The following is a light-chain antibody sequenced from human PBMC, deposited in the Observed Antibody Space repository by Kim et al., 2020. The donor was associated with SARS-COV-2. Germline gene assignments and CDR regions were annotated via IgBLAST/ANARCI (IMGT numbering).Light chain of an antibody. CDR1: NIGSKS. CDR3: QVWDSSSDHPV. CDR2: YDS. V-gene: IGLV3-21*04. Sequence: PGKTAIITCGGNNIGSKSVPWYQQKPGQAPVLVIYYDSVRPSGIPERFSGSNSGNTATLTISRAEAGDESDYYCQVWDSSSDHPVFGGGTQLTVL. J-gene: IGLJ7*01.